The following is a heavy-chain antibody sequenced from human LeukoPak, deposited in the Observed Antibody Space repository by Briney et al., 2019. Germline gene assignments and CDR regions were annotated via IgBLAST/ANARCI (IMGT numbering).Heavy chain of an antibody. J-gene: IGHJ6*04. Sequence: GGSLRLSCAASGFTFSSSDMSWVRQAPGKGLDWVSGISDGGVRTYYADSVRGRFTISRDNSKNTLYLQMNSLRAEDTALYYCASTVNTSNGMDVWGKGTTVTVSS. D-gene: IGHD4-11*01. CDR2: ISDGGVRT. V-gene: IGHV3-23*01. CDR3: ASTVNTSNGMDV. CDR1: GFTFSSSD.